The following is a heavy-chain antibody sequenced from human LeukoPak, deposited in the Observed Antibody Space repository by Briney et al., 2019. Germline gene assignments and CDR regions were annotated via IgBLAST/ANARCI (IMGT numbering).Heavy chain of an antibody. CDR2: INLNSGDT. CDR3: ARPKSNRAFDM. J-gene: IGHJ3*02. V-gene: IGHV1-2*02. CDR1: AYTFTGYY. Sequence: ASVKVSCKASAYTFTGYYMHWVRQAPGQGLECMGWINLNSGDTNYAQKFQGRVTMTGDTSISTAYMELNSLRSDDTAVYYCARPKSNRAFDMWGQGTKVTVSS.